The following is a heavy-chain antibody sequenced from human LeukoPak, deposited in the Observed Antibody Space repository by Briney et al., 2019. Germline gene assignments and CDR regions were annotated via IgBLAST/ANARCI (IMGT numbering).Heavy chain of an antibody. CDR2: IYHSGST. Sequence: SETLSLTCTVSGYSISSGYYWGWIRQPPGKGLEWIGSIYHSGSTYYNPSLKSRVTISVDTSKNQFSLKLSSVTAADTAVYYCARTAIYDSSGYYGVRGAFDIWGQGTMVTVPS. CDR1: GYSISSGYY. V-gene: IGHV4-38-2*02. J-gene: IGHJ3*02. CDR3: ARTAIYDSSGYYGVRGAFDI. D-gene: IGHD3-22*01.